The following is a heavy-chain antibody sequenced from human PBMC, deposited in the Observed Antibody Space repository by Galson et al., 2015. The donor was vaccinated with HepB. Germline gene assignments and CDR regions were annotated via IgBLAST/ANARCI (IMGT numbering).Heavy chain of an antibody. CDR2: IDWDGGRT. V-gene: IGHV3-43*01. CDR3: AKGSSVDTATFDS. J-gene: IGHJ4*02. CDR1: GFTFDDHA. Sequence: SLRLSCAASGFTFDDHAMYWVRQVPGKGLEWISLIDWDGGRTYYAESVKGRFTISRDNSKNSLYLQMNSLRTEDTALYYCAKGSSVDTATFDSWGQGTPVTVSS. D-gene: IGHD5-18*01.